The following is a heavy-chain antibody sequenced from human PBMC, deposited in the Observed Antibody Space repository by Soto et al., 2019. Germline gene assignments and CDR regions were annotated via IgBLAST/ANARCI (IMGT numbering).Heavy chain of an antibody. J-gene: IGHJ4*02. CDR3: ARGSDYGDCKFDS. CDR1: GGTFSKYA. Sequence: QVQLVQSGAEVKTPGSSVKVSCKASGGTFSKYAISWVRQAPGQGLEWMGMNIPIFRSTKYAQKFQGRVTVTVDEATTTAYMELSSLASEDTAFYCCARGSDYGDCKFDSGGEGTLVTVCS. V-gene: IGHV1-69*18. CDR2: NIPIFRST. D-gene: IGHD4-17*01.